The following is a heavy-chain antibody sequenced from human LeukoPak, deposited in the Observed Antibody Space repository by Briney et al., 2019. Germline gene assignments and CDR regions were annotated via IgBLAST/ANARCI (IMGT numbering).Heavy chain of an antibody. CDR2: ISFDGNNQ. CDR3: ARTSRDFCSSTSCLRGFDY. CDR1: GFTFSGSV. D-gene: IGHD2-2*01. J-gene: IGHJ4*02. V-gene: IGHV3-30-3*01. Sequence: PGRSLRLSCAASGFTFSGSVMHWVRQAPGKGLDWVATISFDGNNQYYADSVKGRFTISRDNSKSTLYLQMNSLRAEDTAMYYCARTSRDFCSSTSCLRGFDYWGQGTLVTVSS.